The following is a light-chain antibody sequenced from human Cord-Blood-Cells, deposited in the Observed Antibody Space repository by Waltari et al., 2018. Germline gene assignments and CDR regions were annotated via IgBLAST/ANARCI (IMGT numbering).Light chain of an antibody. CDR3: QQSDSTPHT. CDR2: AAS. J-gene: IGKJ2*01. Sequence: DIQMTQSPSSLSASVGDRVTITCRASQSISNYLNWYQQKPGKAPKLLIYAASSLQSGVPSRFSGSGSGTDFTLTISSMQPEDFATYDCQQSDSTPHTFGQGTKLEIK. CDR1: QSISNY. V-gene: IGKV1-39*01.